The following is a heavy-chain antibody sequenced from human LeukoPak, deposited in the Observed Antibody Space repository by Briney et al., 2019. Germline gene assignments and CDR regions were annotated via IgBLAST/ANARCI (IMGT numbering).Heavy chain of an antibody. J-gene: IGHJ4*02. CDR2: IYHSGST. CDR1: GGSISSGGYY. Sequence: SETLSLTCTVSGGSISSGGYYWSWIRQPPGKGLEWIGYIYHSGSTYYNPSLKSRVTISVDRSKNQFSLKLSSVTAADTAVYYCARGPGGSGWYGYWGQGTLVTVSS. CDR3: ARGPGGSGWYGY. V-gene: IGHV4-30-2*01. D-gene: IGHD6-19*01.